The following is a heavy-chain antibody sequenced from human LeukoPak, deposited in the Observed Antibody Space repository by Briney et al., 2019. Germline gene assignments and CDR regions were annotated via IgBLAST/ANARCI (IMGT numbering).Heavy chain of an antibody. Sequence: ASVKVSCTASGYTFTNYGISWVRQAPGQGLEWMGNINPYNGNTNYAQNLQGRVTMTTDTSTNTAYMELRSLRSYDMAVYYCARDQHDHVWGNYRPYFDYWGQGTLVTVSS. J-gene: IGHJ4*02. CDR1: GYTFTNYG. D-gene: IGHD3-16*02. CDR3: ARDQHDHVWGNYRPYFDY. V-gene: IGHV1-18*03. CDR2: INPYNGNT.